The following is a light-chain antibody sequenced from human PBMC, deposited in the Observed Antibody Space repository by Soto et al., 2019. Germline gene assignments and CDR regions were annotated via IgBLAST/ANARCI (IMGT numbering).Light chain of an antibody. J-gene: IGLJ3*02. Sequence: QSVLTQPPSVSGAPGQRVTISCIGSSSNIGAGYDVHWYRQLPGTAPKLLIYDNTNRPSGVPDRFSGSKSGTSASLAITGLQAEDEADYYCRSYDSSLSAWVFGGGTKLTVL. CDR2: DNT. CDR3: RSYDSSLSAWV. V-gene: IGLV1-40*01. CDR1: SSNIGAGYD.